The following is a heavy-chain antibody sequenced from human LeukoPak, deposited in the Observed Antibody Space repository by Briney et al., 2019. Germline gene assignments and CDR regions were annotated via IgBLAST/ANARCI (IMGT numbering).Heavy chain of an antibody. CDR1: GFTFSSYS. CDR2: ISSSSSYI. V-gene: IGHV3-21*01. CDR3: ARDPLARCSGGSCYLEQDWFDP. J-gene: IGHJ5*02. D-gene: IGHD2-15*01. Sequence: RTGGSLRLSCAASGFTFSSYSMNWVRQAPGKGLEWVSSISSSSSYIYYADSVKGRFTISRDNAKNSLYLQMNSLRAEDTAVYYCARDPLARCSGGSCYLEQDWFDPWGQGTLVTVSS.